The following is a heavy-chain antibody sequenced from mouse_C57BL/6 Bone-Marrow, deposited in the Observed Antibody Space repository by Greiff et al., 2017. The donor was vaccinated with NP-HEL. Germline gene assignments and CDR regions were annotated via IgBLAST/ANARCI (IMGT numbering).Heavy chain of an antibody. V-gene: IGHV1-81*01. Sequence: QVQLQQSGAELARPGASVKLSCKASGYTFTSYGISWVKQRPGQGLEWIGEIYPRSGNTYYNEKFKGKATLTADKSSSTAYMGLRSLTSEDSAVYFCARSPYYADSRKVVWGTGTTVTVSS. CDR1: GYTFTSYG. D-gene: IGHD1-1*01. CDR2: IYPRSGNT. CDR3: ARSPYYADSRKVV. J-gene: IGHJ1*03.